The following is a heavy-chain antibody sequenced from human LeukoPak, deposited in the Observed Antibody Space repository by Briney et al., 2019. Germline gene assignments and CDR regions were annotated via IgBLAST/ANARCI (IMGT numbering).Heavy chain of an antibody. J-gene: IGHJ4*02. Sequence: PGGSLRLSCAASGFTFSSYGMHWVRQAPGKGLEWVAVISYDGSNKYYADSVKGRFTISRDNSKNTLYLQMNSLGAEDTAVYYCAKDSGDAGDYWGQGTLVTVSS. D-gene: IGHD3-10*01. CDR3: AKDSGDAGDY. CDR1: GFTFSSYG. V-gene: IGHV3-30*18. CDR2: ISYDGSNK.